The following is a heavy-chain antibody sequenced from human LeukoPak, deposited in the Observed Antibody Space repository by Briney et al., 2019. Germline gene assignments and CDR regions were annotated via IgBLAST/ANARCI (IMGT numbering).Heavy chain of an antibody. J-gene: IGHJ4*02. V-gene: IGHV3-23*01. CDR3: AKDAHYYDSSGYYY. CDR1: GFTFSSYA. Sequence: PGGSLRLSCAASGFTFSSYAMSWVRQAPGKGLEWVSAISGSDGSTYYADSVKGRFTISRDNSKNTLYLQMNSLRAEDTAVYYCAKDAHYYDSSGYYYWGQGTLVTVSS. CDR2: ISGSDGST. D-gene: IGHD3-22*01.